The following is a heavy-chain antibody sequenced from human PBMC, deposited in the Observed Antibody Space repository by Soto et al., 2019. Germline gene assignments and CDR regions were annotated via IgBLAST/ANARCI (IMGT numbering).Heavy chain of an antibody. CDR1: GFSFRTTW. CDR3: STGSPFGGSVFDY. V-gene: IGHV3-15*05. Sequence: EVQLVESGGGLVKPGGSLRLSCAASGFSFRTTWMAWVRQAPGKGLEWVGRIKSKSAGETTDYADHVKGRFTISRDDSKDTLYLHMDSLQTGDTAVYYCSTGSPFGGSVFDYWGQGTLVTVSS. CDR2: IKSKSAGETT. J-gene: IGHJ4*02. D-gene: IGHD1-26*01.